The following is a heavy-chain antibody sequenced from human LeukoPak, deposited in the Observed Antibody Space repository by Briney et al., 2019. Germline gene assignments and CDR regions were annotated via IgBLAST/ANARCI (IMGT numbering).Heavy chain of an antibody. D-gene: IGHD6-19*01. V-gene: IGHV1-24*01. CDR1: GYTLTELS. J-gene: IGHJ4*02. CDR3: ATWGPSSGWGAYDY. Sequence: ASVKVSCKVSGYTLTELSMHWVRQAPGKGLEWMGGFDPEDGETIYAQKFQGRVTMTEDTSTDTAYMELSSVRSEDTAVYYCATWGPSSGWGAYDYWGQGTLVTVSS. CDR2: FDPEDGET.